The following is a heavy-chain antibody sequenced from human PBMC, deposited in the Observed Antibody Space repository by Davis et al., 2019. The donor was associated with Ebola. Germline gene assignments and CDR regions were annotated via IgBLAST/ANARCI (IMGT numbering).Heavy chain of an antibody. CDR2: INPNDYDL. V-gene: IGHV5-51*01. Sequence: GESLKISCKASGYSFTSYSIGWVRQMPGKGLEWMGIINPNDYDLRYSPALQGQVTISADKSISTASLQWSSLRASDTAMYYCARQGIAGNGEAFDIWGQGTMVTVSS. D-gene: IGHD6-13*01. CDR1: GYSFTSYS. J-gene: IGHJ3*02. CDR3: ARQGIAGNGEAFDI.